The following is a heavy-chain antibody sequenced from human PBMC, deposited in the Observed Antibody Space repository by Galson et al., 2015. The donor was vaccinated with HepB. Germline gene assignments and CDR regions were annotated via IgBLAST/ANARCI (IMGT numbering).Heavy chain of an antibody. CDR2: ISGSGGST. CDR1: GFTFSSYA. V-gene: IGHV3-23*01. CDR3: AKFRPGYCSGGSCPGPSYYYYGMDV. Sequence: SLRLSCAASGFTFSSYAMSWVRQAPGKGLEWVSAISGSGGSTYYADSVKGRFTISRDNSKNTLYLQMNSLRAEDTAVYYCAKFRPGYCSGGSCPGPSYYYYGMDVWGQGTTVTVSS. J-gene: IGHJ6*02. D-gene: IGHD2-15*01.